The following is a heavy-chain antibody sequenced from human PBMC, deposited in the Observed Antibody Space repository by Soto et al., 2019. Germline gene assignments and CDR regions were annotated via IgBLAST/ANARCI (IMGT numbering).Heavy chain of an antibody. CDR2: ISYDGSNK. J-gene: IGHJ6*02. Sequence: QVQLVESGGGVVQPARSLRLSCAASGFTFSSYGMHWVRQAPGKGLEWVAVISYDGSNKYYADSVKGRFTISRDNSKNTLYLQMNSLRAEDTAVYYCAKDRRSTLPGYYYGMDVWGQGTTVTVSS. CDR1: GFTFSSYG. CDR3: AKDRRSTLPGYYYGMDV. D-gene: IGHD2-15*01. V-gene: IGHV3-30*18.